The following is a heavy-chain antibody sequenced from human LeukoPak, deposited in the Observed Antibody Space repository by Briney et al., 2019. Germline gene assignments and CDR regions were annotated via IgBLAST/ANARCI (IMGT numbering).Heavy chain of an antibody. J-gene: IGHJ3*02. CDR2: INHSGST. CDR1: GVSISGSSYY. Sequence: KASETLSLTCTVSGVSISGSSYYWSWIRQPPGKGLEWIGEINHSGSTNYNPSLKSRVTISVDTSKNQFSLKLSSVTAADTAVYYCARVESATGAFDIWGQGTMVTVSS. CDR3: ARVESATGAFDI. D-gene: IGHD3-3*01. V-gene: IGHV4-39*07.